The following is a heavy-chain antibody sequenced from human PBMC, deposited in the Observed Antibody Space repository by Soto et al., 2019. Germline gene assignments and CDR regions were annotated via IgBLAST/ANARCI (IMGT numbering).Heavy chain of an antibody. Sequence: SENRCLTCTVCGGSVSSGSYYWSWIRQPPGKGLEWIGYIYYSGSTNYNPSLKSRVTISVDTSKNQFSLTLSSVTAADTAVDYCARGAGSSSWYRHYYYGTDGLGQGTSVIVS. D-gene: IGHD6-13*01. CDR2: IYYSGST. CDR1: GGSVSSGSYY. CDR3: ARGAGSSSWYRHYYYGTDG. J-gene: IGHJ6*02. V-gene: IGHV4-61*01.